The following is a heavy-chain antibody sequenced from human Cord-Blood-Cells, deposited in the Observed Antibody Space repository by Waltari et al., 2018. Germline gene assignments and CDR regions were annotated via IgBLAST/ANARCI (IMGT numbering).Heavy chain of an antibody. Sequence: EVQLVESGGGLVQPGGSLRPSCAAPGFNFSSYEINWVSQAPGKGLEWFSYISSSGSTIYYADSVKGRFTISRDNAKNSLYLQMNSLRAEDTAVYYCARDGVLLWFGELFDYWGQGTLVTVSS. V-gene: IGHV3-48*03. CDR3: ARDGVLLWFGELFDY. J-gene: IGHJ4*02. CDR1: GFNFSSYE. D-gene: IGHD3-10*01. CDR2: ISSSGSTI.